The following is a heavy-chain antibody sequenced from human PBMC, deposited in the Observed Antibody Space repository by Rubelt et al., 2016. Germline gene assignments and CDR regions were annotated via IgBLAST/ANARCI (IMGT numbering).Heavy chain of an antibody. CDR3: VRANYVDY. V-gene: IGHV4-59*01. Sequence: QVQLQESGPGLVKPSETLSLTCTVSGGSISSYYWSWIRQPPGKGLEWIGDIHYSGRTNYSPSLKSRVTISGDTSKNRFSLKLTSVTAADTAVYYCVRANYVDYWGQGTLVTVSS. J-gene: IGHJ4*02. CDR2: IHYSGRT. CDR1: GGSISSYY.